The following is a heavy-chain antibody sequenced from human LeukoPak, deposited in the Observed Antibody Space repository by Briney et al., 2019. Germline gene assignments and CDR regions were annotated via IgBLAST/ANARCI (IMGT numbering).Heavy chain of an antibody. J-gene: IGHJ6*02. CDR3: ARLWSSGWPYYYYYGMDV. V-gene: IGHV4-61*08. D-gene: IGHD6-19*01. Sequence: PSETLSLTCTVSGGSISSGGYYWSWIRQPPGKGLEWIGYIYYSGSTNYNPSLKSRVTISVDTSKNQFSLKLSSVTAADTAVYYCARLWSSGWPYYYYYGMDVWGQGTTVTVSS. CDR1: GGSISSGGYY. CDR2: IYYSGST.